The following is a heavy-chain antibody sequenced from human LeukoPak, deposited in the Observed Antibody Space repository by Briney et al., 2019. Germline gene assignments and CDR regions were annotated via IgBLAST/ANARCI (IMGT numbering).Heavy chain of an antibody. V-gene: IGHV5-51*01. CDR3: ARFSGTSLAKNWFDP. J-gene: IGHJ5*02. Sequence: GESLKISCKGSGYSFFGYWIGWVRQMPDKGLEWMGIIYPDDSETRYSPAFQGQVTTSADKSISTAYLQWSSLKASDTAMYYCARFSGTSLAKNWFDPWGQGTLVTVSS. CDR2: IYPDDSET. CDR1: GYSFFGYW. D-gene: IGHD1-7*01.